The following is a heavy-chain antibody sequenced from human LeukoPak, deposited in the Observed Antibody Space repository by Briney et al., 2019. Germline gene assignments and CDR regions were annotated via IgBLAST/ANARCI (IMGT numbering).Heavy chain of an antibody. D-gene: IGHD3-16*01. Sequence: GASVKVSCKASGGTFSSYAISWVRQAPGQGLEWMGGIIPIFGTANYAQKFQGRVTITADESTSTAYMELSSLRSEDTAVYYCARSDYDRGKRNYYYYYYMDVWGKGTTVTISS. CDR1: GGTFSSYA. J-gene: IGHJ6*03. CDR2: IIPIFGTA. CDR3: ARSDYDRGKRNYYYYYYMDV. V-gene: IGHV1-69*13.